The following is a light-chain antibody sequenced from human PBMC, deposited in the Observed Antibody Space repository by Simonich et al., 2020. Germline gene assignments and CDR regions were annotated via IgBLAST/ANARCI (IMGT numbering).Light chain of an antibody. Sequence: DIPLTQSPSFLSESVGDRVTITCRASQGISSYLAWYQQKPGKAPKLLIYAASTLQSWVPSRFSGSGSGTEFTLTISSLQPEDFATYYCQQYNSYSPWTFGQGTKVEIK. CDR3: QQYNSYSPWT. CDR1: QGISSY. V-gene: IGKV1-9*01. CDR2: AAS. J-gene: IGKJ1*01.